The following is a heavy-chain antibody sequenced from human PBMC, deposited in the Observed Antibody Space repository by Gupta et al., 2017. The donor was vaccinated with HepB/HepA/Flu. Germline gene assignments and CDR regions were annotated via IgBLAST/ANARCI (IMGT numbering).Heavy chain of an antibody. Sequence: QEQLVESGGGVVQPGRSLRLSCAASGFTFNDYGMHWVRQAPGKGLEWVAVIANTGSIDYYADSVKGRFTISRDNSKSTLYLQMNSLRGDDTAMYYCAKEMGTIGAARYSYDYWGRGTLVTVSS. V-gene: IGHV3-30*18. J-gene: IGHJ4*02. CDR3: AKEMGTIGAARYSYDY. CDR1: GFTFNDYG. D-gene: IGHD6-25*01. CDR2: IANTGSID.